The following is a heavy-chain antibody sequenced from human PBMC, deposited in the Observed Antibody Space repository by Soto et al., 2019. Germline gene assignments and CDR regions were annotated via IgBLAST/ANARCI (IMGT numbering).Heavy chain of an antibody. Sequence: ASVKVSCKVSGYALTELSMHWVRQAPGKGLEWMGGFDPEDGETIYAQKFQGRVTMTEDTSTDTAYMELSSLRSEDTAVYYCATGPVTTMVRGVMSAFDIWGQGTMVTVSS. V-gene: IGHV1-24*01. D-gene: IGHD3-10*01. CDR1: GYALTELS. CDR2: FDPEDGET. CDR3: ATGPVTTMVRGVMSAFDI. J-gene: IGHJ3*02.